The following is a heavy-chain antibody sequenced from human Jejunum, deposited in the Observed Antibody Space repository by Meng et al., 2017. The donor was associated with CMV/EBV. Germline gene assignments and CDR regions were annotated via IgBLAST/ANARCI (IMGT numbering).Heavy chain of an antibody. CDR3: AEDRDSGYSSGWSHFDY. CDR1: TFRGYS. Sequence: TFRGYSMNWVRQAPGKGLEWVSYISSSSSAIYYADSVKGRFTISRDNAKNSLYLQMNSLRVDDTAVYYCAEDRDSGYSSGWSHFDYWGQGTRVTVSS. J-gene: IGHJ4*02. V-gene: IGHV3-48*04. D-gene: IGHD6-25*01. CDR2: ISSSSSAI.